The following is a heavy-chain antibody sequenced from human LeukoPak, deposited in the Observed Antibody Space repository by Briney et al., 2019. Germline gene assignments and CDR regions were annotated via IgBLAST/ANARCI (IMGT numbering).Heavy chain of an antibody. D-gene: IGHD2-15*01. J-gene: IGHJ4*02. CDR3: ANLGRGLLGYCSGGSCYGVFDY. Sequence: GGSLRLSCAASGFTFSSYAMSWVRQAPGKGLEWVSSISGSDDSTYYADSVKGRFTISRDNSKNTVHLQMDSLRAEDSAVYYCANLGRGLLGYCSGGSCYGVFDYWGQGTLVTVSS. V-gene: IGHV3-23*01. CDR2: ISGSDDST. CDR1: GFTFSSYA.